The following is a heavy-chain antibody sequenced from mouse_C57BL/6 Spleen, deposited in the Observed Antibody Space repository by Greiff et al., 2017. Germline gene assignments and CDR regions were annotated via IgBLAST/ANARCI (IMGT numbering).Heavy chain of an antibody. CDR2: INPNNGGT. CDR3: ARREHDNYAMDY. V-gene: IGHV1-26*01. J-gene: IGHJ4*01. D-gene: IGHD2-12*01. CDR1: GYTFTDYY. Sequence: EVQLQQSGPELVKPGASVKISCKASGYTFTDYYMNWVKQSHGKSLEWIGDINPNNGGTSYNQKFKGKATLTVDKSSSTAYMELRSLTSEDSAVYYCARREHDNYAMDYWGQGTSVTVSS.